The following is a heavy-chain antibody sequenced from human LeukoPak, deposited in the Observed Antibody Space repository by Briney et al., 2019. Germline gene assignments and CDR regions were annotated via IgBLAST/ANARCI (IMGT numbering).Heavy chain of an antibody. V-gene: IGHV3-23*01. CDR3: AKGGYDYVEVGYFDY. J-gene: IGHJ4*02. Sequence: QAGGSLGLSCAASGFTFGNYAMSWVRQTPGKGLEWVSHIIGSVPSTSYAESVKGRFTISRDNSKNTLYLQMNSLRADDTAVYYCAKGGYDYVEVGYFDYWGQGVLVTVSS. CDR2: IIGSVPST. D-gene: IGHD5-12*01. CDR1: GFTFGNYA.